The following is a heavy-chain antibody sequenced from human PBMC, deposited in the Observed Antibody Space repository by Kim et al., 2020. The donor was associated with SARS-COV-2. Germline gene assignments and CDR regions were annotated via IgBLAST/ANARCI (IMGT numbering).Heavy chain of an antibody. D-gene: IGHD2-2*02. V-gene: IGHV1-46*01. CDR2: R. CDR3: ARAMAIPHFDY. Sequence: RSYAQKIQGRVTVTRDTSTSTGYMELSSLRSEDTAVYYCARAMAIPHFDYWGQGTLVTVSS. J-gene: IGHJ4*02.